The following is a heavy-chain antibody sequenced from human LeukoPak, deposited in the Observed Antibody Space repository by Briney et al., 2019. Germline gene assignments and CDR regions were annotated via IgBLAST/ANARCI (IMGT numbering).Heavy chain of an antibody. Sequence: SVKVSCKASGGTFSSYAISWVRQAPGQGLEWMGGIIPIFGTANYAQKFQGRVTITADESTSTAYMELRSLKSDDTAVYYCARSSARVGLGYYYYGMDVWGQGTTVTVSS. CDR2: IIPIFGTA. V-gene: IGHV1-69*13. CDR3: ARSSARVGLGYYYYGMDV. J-gene: IGHJ6*02. D-gene: IGHD1-26*01. CDR1: GGTFSSYA.